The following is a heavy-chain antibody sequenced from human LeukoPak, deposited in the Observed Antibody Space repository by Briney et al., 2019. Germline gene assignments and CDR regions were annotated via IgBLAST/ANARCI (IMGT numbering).Heavy chain of an antibody. CDR1: GGSISSGGYY. Sequence: SETLSLTCTVSGGSISSGGYYWSWIRQHPGKGLEWVGCIYYSGSTYYNPSLKSRVTISVDTSKNQFSLKLSSVTAADTAVYYCARDRGDYGQWYDAFDIWGQGTMVTVSS. D-gene: IGHD4-17*01. J-gene: IGHJ3*02. V-gene: IGHV4-31*03. CDR3: ARDRGDYGQWYDAFDI. CDR2: IYYSGST.